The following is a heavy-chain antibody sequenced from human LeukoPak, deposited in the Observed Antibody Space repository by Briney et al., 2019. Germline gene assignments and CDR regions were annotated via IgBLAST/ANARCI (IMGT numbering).Heavy chain of an antibody. CDR1: GFTFGSYG. CDR3: AKDYIGYSYGIFDY. CDR2: VWYDGSNK. V-gene: IGHV3-33*06. J-gene: IGHJ4*02. D-gene: IGHD5-18*01. Sequence: GGSLRLSCAASGFTFGSYGMHWVRQAPGKGLEWVAVVWYDGSNKYYADSVKGRFTISRDNSKNTLYLQVNSLRAEDTAVYYCAKDYIGYSYGIFDYWGQGTLVTVSS.